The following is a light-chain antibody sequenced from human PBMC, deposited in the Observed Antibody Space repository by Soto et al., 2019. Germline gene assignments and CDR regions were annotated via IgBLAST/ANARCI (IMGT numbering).Light chain of an antibody. CDR1: SSDVVGYSY. Sequence: QSALTQPASVSGSPGQPITISCTGTSSDVVGYSYVSWYQQHPGKTPKLMIYEVSNRPSGVSHRFSGSKSGNTASLTISGLQTEDEADYYCSSFSSITREVFGGGTKLTVL. CDR2: EVS. J-gene: IGLJ2*01. CDR3: SSFSSITREV. V-gene: IGLV2-14*01.